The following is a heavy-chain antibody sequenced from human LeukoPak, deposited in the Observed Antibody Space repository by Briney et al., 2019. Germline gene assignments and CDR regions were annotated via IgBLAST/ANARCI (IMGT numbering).Heavy chain of an antibody. CDR3: ARDLLATDVYYYDSSGYYPFDY. Sequence: GRSLRLSCAASGFTFDDYAMHWVRQAPGKGLEWVSGISWNSGSIGYADSVKGRFTISRDNAKNSLYLQMNSLRAEDTAVYYCARDLLATDVYYYDSSGYYPFDYWGQGTLVTVSS. J-gene: IGHJ4*02. CDR2: ISWNSGSI. V-gene: IGHV3-9*01. D-gene: IGHD3-22*01. CDR1: GFTFDDYA.